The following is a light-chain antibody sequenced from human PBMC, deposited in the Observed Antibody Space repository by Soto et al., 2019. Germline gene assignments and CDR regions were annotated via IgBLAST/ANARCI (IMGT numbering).Light chain of an antibody. CDR1: QSVSSN. Sequence: EIVMTQSPATLSVSPGERVTLSCRASQSVSSNLAWYQQKPGQTPRLLIYDASTGATGIPARFSGSGSGTEFTLTISSLQSADFAVYYCQQYNNWPRTFGQGTKVEIK. V-gene: IGKV3-15*01. J-gene: IGKJ1*01. CDR3: QQYNNWPRT. CDR2: DAS.